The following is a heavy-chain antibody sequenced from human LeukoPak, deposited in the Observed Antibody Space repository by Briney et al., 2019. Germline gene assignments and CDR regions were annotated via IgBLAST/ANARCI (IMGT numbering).Heavy chain of an antibody. CDR2: IYTSGST. J-gene: IGHJ4*02. D-gene: IGHD6-6*01. Sequence: SEALSLTCTVSGGSISSYYWSWIRQPPGKGLEWIGYIYTSGSTNYNPSLKSRVTISVDTSKNQFSLQLSSVTAADTAVYYCARKEYSTLHFDYWGQGTLVTVSS. CDR3: ARKEYSTLHFDY. CDR1: GGSISSYY. V-gene: IGHV4-4*09.